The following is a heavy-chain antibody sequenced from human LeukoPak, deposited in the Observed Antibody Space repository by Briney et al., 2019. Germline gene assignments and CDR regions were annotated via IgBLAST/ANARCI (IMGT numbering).Heavy chain of an antibody. CDR3: ARDQVTMVRGVIKWLNDRNHYYYGMDV. CDR1: GYTFTSYG. CDR2: ISAYNGNT. V-gene: IGHV1-18*01. D-gene: IGHD3-10*01. Sequence: ASVKVSCKASGYTFTSYGISWVRQAPGQGLEWMGWISAYNGNTNYAQKLQGRVTMTTDTSTSTAYMELRSLRSDDTAVYYCARDQVTMVRGVIKWLNDRNHYYYGMDVWGQGTTVTVSS. J-gene: IGHJ6*02.